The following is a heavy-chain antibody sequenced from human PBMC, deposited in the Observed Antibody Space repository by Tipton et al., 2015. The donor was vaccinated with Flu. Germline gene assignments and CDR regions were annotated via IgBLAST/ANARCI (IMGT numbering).Heavy chain of an antibody. CDR3: AKCYGSGSYWGPFGDAFDI. J-gene: IGHJ3*02. CDR1: GFTFSSYA. Sequence: GSLRLSCAASGFTFSSYAMSWVRQAPGKGLEWVSAISGSGGSTYYADSVKGRFTISRDNSKNTLYLQMNSLRAEDTAVYYCAKCYGSGSYWGPFGDAFDIWGQGTMVTVSS. CDR2: ISGSGGST. D-gene: IGHD3-10*01. V-gene: IGHV3-23*01.